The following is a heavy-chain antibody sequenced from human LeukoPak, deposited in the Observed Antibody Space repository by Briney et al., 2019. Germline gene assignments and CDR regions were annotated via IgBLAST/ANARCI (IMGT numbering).Heavy chain of an antibody. D-gene: IGHD6-6*01. V-gene: IGHV4-34*01. CDR1: GGSFSGYY. J-gene: IGHJ3*02. CDR2: INHSGST. CDR3: ATPYSSSTAFDI. Sequence: SEALSLTCAVYGGSFSGYYWSWIRQPPGRGLEWIGEINHSGSTNYNPSLKSRVTISVDTSKYQFSLKLSSVTAADTVVYYCATPYSSSTAFDIWGQGTMVTVSS.